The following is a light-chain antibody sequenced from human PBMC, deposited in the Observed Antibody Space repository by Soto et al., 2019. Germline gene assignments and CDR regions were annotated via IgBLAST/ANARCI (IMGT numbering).Light chain of an antibody. CDR1: KSIAPY. CDR2: AAS. V-gene: IGKV1-27*01. Sequence: DVQMTQSPSSLSASVGDRVTITCRASKSIAPYLAWFQQKPGKVPKLLIYAASTLQSGVPSRFSGSGSGTDFTLTISSLQPEDVATYYCQKYNSAPLTFGGGTKVEIK. CDR3: QKYNSAPLT. J-gene: IGKJ4*01.